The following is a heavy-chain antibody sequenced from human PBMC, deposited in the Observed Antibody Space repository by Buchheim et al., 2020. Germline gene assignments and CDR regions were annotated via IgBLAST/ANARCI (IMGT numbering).Heavy chain of an antibody. CDR2: VYPGDSST. V-gene: IGHV5-51*01. CDR3: ARARGYCSSSSCYDFDC. Sequence: EVQLVQSGAEVKKPGESLEISCKGSGYSFSNYWIAWVRQMPGKGLEWMAMVYPGDSSTRYSPSFQGQVTISADKSISTAYPQWSSLKASDTAMYFCARARGYCSSSSCYDFDCWGQGT. J-gene: IGHJ4*02. D-gene: IGHD2-2*01. CDR1: GYSFSNYW.